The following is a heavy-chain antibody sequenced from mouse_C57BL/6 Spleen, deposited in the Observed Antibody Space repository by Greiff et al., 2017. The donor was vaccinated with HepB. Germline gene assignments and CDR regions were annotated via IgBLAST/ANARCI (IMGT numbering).Heavy chain of an antibody. CDR2: IYPRDGST. Sequence: QVQLQQSDAELVKPGASVKISCKVSGYTFTDHTIHWMKQRPEQGLEWIGYIYPRDGSTKYNEKFKGKATLTADKSSSTAYMQLNSLTSEDSAVYFCARNGRNSNYRDAMDYWGQGTSVTVSS. CDR3: ARNGRNSNYRDAMDY. D-gene: IGHD2-5*01. CDR1: GYTFTDHT. J-gene: IGHJ4*01. V-gene: IGHV1-78*01.